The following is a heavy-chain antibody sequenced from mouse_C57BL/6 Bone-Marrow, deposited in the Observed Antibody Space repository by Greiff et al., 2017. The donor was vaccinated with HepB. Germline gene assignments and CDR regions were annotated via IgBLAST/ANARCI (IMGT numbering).Heavy chain of an antibody. J-gene: IGHJ2*01. Sequence: QVQLQQSGAELARPGASVKLSCKASGYTFTSYGISWVKQRTGQGLEWIGEIYPRSGNTYYNEKFKGKATLTADKSSSTSYMELRSLTSEDSAVYFCAREGITTVVAEDWWGQGTTLTVSS. CDR2: IYPRSGNT. CDR3: AREGITTVVAEDW. D-gene: IGHD1-1*01. V-gene: IGHV1-81*01. CDR1: GYTFTSYG.